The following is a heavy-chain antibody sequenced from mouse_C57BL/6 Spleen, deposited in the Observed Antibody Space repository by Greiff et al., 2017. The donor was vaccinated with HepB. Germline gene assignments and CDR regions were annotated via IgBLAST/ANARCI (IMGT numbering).Heavy chain of an antibody. CDR2: IDPSDSYT. CDR1: GYTFTSYW. J-gene: IGHJ3*01. Sequence: FQLQQPGAELVMPGASVKLSCKASGYTFTSYWMHWVKQRPGQGLEWIGEIDPSDSYTNYNQKFKGKSTLTVDKSSSTAYMQRSSLTSEDSAVYYCARSAMYGSSPWFAYWGQGTLVTVSA. D-gene: IGHD1-1*01. CDR3: ARSAMYGSSPWFAY. V-gene: IGHV1-69*01.